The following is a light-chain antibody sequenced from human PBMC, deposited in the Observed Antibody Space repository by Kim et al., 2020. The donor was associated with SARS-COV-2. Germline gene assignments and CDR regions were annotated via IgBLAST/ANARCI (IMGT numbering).Light chain of an antibody. J-gene: IGKJ2*01. Sequence: SVTTKEKVTITCRASQSIGSSLHWYQQRPDQSPKLLIKYASQSFSGVPSRFSGSGSGTDFTLTISSLEAEDAATYYCHQSSGLPHTFGQGTKLEI. CDR3: HQSSGLPHT. CDR2: YAS. CDR1: QSIGSS. V-gene: IGKV6-21*01.